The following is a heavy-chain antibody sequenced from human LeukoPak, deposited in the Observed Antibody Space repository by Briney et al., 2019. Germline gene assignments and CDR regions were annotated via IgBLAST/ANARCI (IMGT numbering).Heavy chain of an antibody. CDR3: ARVWGSILRRDFQH. D-gene: IGHD7-27*01. Sequence: SETLSLTCTVSGGSISSSSYYWGWIRQPPGKGLEWIGSIYYSGSTYYNPSLKSRVTISGDTSKNQFSLKLSSVTAADTAVYYCARVWGSILRRDFQHWGQGTLVTVSS. J-gene: IGHJ1*01. CDR1: GGSISSSSYY. V-gene: IGHV4-39*07. CDR2: IYYSGST.